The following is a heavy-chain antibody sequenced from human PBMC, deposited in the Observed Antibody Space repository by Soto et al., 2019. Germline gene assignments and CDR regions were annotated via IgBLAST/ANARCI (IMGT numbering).Heavy chain of an antibody. CDR3: AKDQDGSYYGMDV. V-gene: IGHV3-23*01. CDR1: GFTFSSYA. D-gene: IGHD1-26*01. CDR2: IIGSGGST. Sequence: GGSLRLSCAASGFTFSSYAMSWVRQPPRKGREGGSAIIGSGGSTYYADSLKGRFTISRDNSKNTLYLQMNSLSAADTAVYYCAKDQDGSYYGMDVWGQGTTVTVSS. J-gene: IGHJ6*02.